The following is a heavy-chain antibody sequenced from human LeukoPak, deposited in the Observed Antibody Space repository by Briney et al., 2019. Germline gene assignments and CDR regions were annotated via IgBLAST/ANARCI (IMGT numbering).Heavy chain of an antibody. Sequence: PSETLSLTCTVSGGSISSGDYYWSWIRQPPGKGLEWIGYIYYSGSTYYNPSLESRVTISVDTSKNQFSLKLSSVTAADTAVYYCASREYYYDSSGTFDYWGQGTLVTVSS. CDR3: ASREYYYDSSGTFDY. D-gene: IGHD3-22*01. CDR1: GGSISSGDYY. V-gene: IGHV4-30-4*01. CDR2: IYYSGST. J-gene: IGHJ4*02.